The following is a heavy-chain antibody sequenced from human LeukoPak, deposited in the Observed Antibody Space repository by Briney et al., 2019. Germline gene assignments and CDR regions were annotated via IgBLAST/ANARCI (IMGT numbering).Heavy chain of an antibody. CDR2: IYPGDSDT. D-gene: IGHD3-22*01. CDR3: ARQGKYYDSSGYYYCFDY. V-gene: IGHV5-51*01. J-gene: IGHJ4*02. Sequence: KVGESLKISCKGSGYSFTSYWIGWVRQMPGKGLEWMGIIYPGDSDTRYSPSFQGQATISADKSISTAYLQWSSLKASDTAMYYCARQGKYYDSSGYYYCFDYWGQGTLVTVSS. CDR1: GYSFTSYW.